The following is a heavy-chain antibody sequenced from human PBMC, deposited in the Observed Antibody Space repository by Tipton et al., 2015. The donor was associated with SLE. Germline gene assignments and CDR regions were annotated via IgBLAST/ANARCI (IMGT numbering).Heavy chain of an antibody. CDR2: LTGSGHRT. CDR1: GFTFSDSA. J-gene: IGHJ4*02. CDR3: AKRDSGHYFDD. Sequence: SLRLSCATSGFTFSDSAMSWVRQAPGEGLEWVSTLTGSGHRTYYADSVKGRFTISRDNYNNTLYLQMSSLRADDTAVYYCAKRDSGHYFDDWGQGALVTVSS. D-gene: IGHD1-26*01. V-gene: IGHV3-23*01.